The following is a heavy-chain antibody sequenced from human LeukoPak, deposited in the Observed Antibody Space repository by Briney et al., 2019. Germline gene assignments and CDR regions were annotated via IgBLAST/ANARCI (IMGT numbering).Heavy chain of an antibody. V-gene: IGHV3-23*01. J-gene: IGHJ4*02. D-gene: IGHD3-22*01. Sequence: PGGSLRLSCSASGFAFSSYAMTWVRQAPGKGLEWVSAIGPTSGSTYYADSVKGRFTISRDNAKNSLYLQMNSLRAEDTAVYYCARAYPYYDSSGYPVYYFDYWGQGTLVTVSS. CDR3: ARAYPYYDSSGYPVYYFDY. CDR2: IGPTSGST. CDR1: GFAFSSYA.